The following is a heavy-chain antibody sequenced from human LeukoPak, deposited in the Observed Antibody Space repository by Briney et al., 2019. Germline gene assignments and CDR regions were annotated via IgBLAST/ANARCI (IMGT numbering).Heavy chain of an antibody. D-gene: IGHD3-10*02. J-gene: IGHJ6*04. CDR3: AELGITMIGGV. CDR2: ITASGRTI. CDR1: GFTLSSYE. V-gene: IGHV3-48*03. Sequence: KSGGSLRLSCAVSGFTLSSYEMNWVRQAPGKGLEWVSYITASGRTIYYADSVKGRFTISRDNAKNSLYLQMNSLRAEDTAVYYCAELGITMIGGVWGKGTTVTISS.